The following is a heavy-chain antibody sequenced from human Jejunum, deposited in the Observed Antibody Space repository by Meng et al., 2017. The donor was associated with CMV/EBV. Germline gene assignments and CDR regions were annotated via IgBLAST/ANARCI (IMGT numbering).Heavy chain of an antibody. D-gene: IGHD2-15*01. V-gene: IGHV4-39*01. CDR1: GGSISRRPYY. CDR3: ARLIPSGGWYYLDY. J-gene: IGHJ4*02. CDR2: TYHSGST. Sequence: SGGSISRRPYYWGWIRQPPGKGLEWIGTTYHSGSTYYNASLKSRVTIYVDTSKNQFSLKLSSVTAADTAVYYCARLIPSGGWYYLDYWGQGTLVTVS.